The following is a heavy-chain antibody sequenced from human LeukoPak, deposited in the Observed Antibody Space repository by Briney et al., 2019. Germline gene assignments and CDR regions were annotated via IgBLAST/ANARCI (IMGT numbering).Heavy chain of an antibody. CDR1: GYTFSSYY. Sequence: ASVKVSCKASGYTFSSYYIHWVRQAPGQGLEWMGTINPGRDSTSYAQEFQGRVIMTRDTSTSTVDMDLSSLRSDDTAVYYCARDVGSGTYMFDFWGQGTLVTVSS. V-gene: IGHV1-46*01. D-gene: IGHD6-19*01. J-gene: IGHJ4*02. CDR3: ARDVGSGTYMFDF. CDR2: INPGRDST.